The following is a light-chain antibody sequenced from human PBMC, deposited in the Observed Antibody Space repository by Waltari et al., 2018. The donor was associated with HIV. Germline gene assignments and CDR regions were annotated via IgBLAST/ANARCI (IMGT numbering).Light chain of an antibody. CDR3: HQYGSSPPLT. Sequence: EVVLTQSPATLSLSPGDTATLSCGASQSFTNKYLAWFQQKPGLAPRLLIYDISSRATDIPDRFSGSGSGTDFTLTISRLEPEDFAVYYCHQYGSSPPLTFGGGTKVESK. CDR1: QSFTNKY. CDR2: DIS. V-gene: IGKV3D-20*01. J-gene: IGKJ4*01.